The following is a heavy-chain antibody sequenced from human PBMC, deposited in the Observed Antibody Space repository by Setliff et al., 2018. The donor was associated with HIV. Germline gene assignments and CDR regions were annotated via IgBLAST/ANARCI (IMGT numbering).Heavy chain of an antibody. D-gene: IGHD6-19*01. CDR2: IYTSGST. CDR1: GGSISSYY. J-gene: IGHJ4*02. CDR3: ARHWDYSSGWPYYFDY. V-gene: IGHV4-4*09. Sequence: PSETLSLTCTVSGGSISSYYWSWIRQPPGKGLEWIGYIYTSGSTNYNPSLKSRVTISVDTSKNQFSLKLSSVTAAVTAVYYCARHWDYSSGWPYYFDYWGQGTLVTVSS.